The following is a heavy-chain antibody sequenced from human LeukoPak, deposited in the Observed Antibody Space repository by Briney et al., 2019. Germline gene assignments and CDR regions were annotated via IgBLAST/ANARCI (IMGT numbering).Heavy chain of an antibody. CDR3: ARGTAGLNNWFDP. Sequence: SETLSLTCTVSGGSISSSTYYWGWIRQPPGKGLEWIGSIYYSGTIYYNPSLKSRVTISVDTSKNQFSLKLSSVTAADTAVYFCARGTAGLNNWFDPWGQGNLVTVSS. D-gene: IGHD6-13*01. CDR1: GGSISSSTYY. CDR2: IYYSGTI. V-gene: IGHV4-39*01. J-gene: IGHJ5*02.